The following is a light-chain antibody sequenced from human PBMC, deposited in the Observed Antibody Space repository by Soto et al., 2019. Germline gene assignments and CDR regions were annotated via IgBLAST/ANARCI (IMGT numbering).Light chain of an antibody. CDR2: TVS. CDR1: QSLVYSDGNTY. CDR3: MLGIHSPIT. Sequence: DVVMTQSPLSLPVTLGQPASISCRSSQSLVYSDGNTYLNWFQQRPGQSPRRLIYTVSNRDSGVPDRFSGSGSGTDFTLKISKVEAEDVGVYYCMLGIHSPITCGQGTRLEIK. J-gene: IGKJ5*01. V-gene: IGKV2-30*01.